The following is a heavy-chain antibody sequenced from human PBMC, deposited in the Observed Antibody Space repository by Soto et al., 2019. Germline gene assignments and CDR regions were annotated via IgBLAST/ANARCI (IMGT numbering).Heavy chain of an antibody. D-gene: IGHD4-17*01. CDR1: GYTFTSYG. CDR2: ISAYNGNT. CDR3: ARWVTGGDDFDY. J-gene: IGHJ4*02. V-gene: IGHV1-18*01. Sequence: ASVKVSCKASGYTFTSYGVSWVRQAPGQGLEWMGWISAYNGNTNYAQKLQGRVTMTTDTSTSTAYMELRSLRSDDTAVYYCARWVTGGDDFDYWGQGTLVTVSS.